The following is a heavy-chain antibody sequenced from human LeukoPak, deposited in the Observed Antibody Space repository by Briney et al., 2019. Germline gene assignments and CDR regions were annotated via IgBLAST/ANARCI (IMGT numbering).Heavy chain of an antibody. CDR3: ASGQYCSSTSCRAADY. CDR2: ISSSSSTI. V-gene: IGHV3-48*01. CDR1: GFTFSSYS. D-gene: IGHD2-2*01. Sequence: GGSLRLSCAASGFTFSSYSMNWVRRAPGKGLEWVSYISSSSSTIYYADSVKGRFTISRDNAKNSLYLQMNSLRAEDTAVYYCASGQYCSSTSCRAADYWGQGTLVTVSS. J-gene: IGHJ4*02.